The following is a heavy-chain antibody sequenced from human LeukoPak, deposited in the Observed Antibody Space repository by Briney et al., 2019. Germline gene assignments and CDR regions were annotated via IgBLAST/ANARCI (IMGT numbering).Heavy chain of an antibody. Sequence: ASVKVSCKISGYTLNDISMHWVRQPPGKGLEWMGGVDPDDGQRVYAQKFQGRVTMTEDTSTNTAYMELSRLRSEDTAVYFCAAVSAHYTLLDAWGQGALVTVST. V-gene: IGHV1-24*01. D-gene: IGHD3-10*01. CDR1: GYTLNDIS. CDR2: VDPDDGQR. J-gene: IGHJ5*02. CDR3: AAVSAHYTLLDA.